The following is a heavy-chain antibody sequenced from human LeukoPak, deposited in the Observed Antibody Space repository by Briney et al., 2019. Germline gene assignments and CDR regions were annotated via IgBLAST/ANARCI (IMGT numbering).Heavy chain of an antibody. Sequence: ASVKVSFKGSGYTFTSYDINWVRQATGQGLEWMGWMNPNSGNTGYAQKFQGRVTMTRNTSISTAYMELSSLRSEDTAVYYCARRPLDDFWSSYYPPSPYYYYYMDVWGKGTTVTVSS. J-gene: IGHJ6*03. V-gene: IGHV1-8*01. CDR3: ARRPLDDFWSSYYPPSPYYYYYMDV. CDR2: MNPNSGNT. D-gene: IGHD3-3*01. CDR1: GYTFTSYD.